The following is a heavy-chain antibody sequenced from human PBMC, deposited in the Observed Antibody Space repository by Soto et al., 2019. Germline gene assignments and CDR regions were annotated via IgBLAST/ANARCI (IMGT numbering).Heavy chain of an antibody. J-gene: IGHJ4*02. Sequence: SETLSLTCTVSGGSISSGGYYWSWIRQHPGKGLEWIGYIYYSGSTYYNPSLKSRVTISVDTSKNQFSLKLSSVTAADTAVYYCARVAQAYYYDSSGPTSIFDYWGQGTLVPSP. CDR2: IYYSGST. V-gene: IGHV4-31*03. CDR1: GGSISSGGYY. D-gene: IGHD3-22*01. CDR3: ARVAQAYYYDSSGPTSIFDY.